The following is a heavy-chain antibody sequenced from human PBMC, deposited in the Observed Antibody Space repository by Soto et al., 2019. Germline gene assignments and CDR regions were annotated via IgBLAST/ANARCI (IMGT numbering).Heavy chain of an antibody. J-gene: IGHJ6*02. D-gene: IGHD6-13*01. CDR1: GFTFNNYG. Sequence: QVQLVESGGGVVQPGRSLRLSCAASGFTFNNYGMHWVRQAPGKGLEWVAVIWNDGSNSYYANSVKGRFTISRDNSKNTLYLQMSSLRAEDTAVYYCARRQIAPPTRGAATARGAMDVWVQGTTVTVSS. CDR2: IWNDGSNS. V-gene: IGHV3-33*01. CDR3: ARRQIAPPTRGAATARGAMDV.